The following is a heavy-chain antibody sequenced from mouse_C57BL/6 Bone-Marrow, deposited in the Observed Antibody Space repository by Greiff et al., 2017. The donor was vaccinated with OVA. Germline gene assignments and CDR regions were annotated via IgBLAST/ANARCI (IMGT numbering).Heavy chain of an antibody. J-gene: IGHJ2*01. D-gene: IGHD1-1*01. CDR3: TRINYYGSSLDY. Sequence: VQLKQSGPELVKPGASVKISCKASGYTFTDYEMHWVKQTPVHGLEWIGAIDPETGGTAYNQKFKGKAILTADKSSSTAYMELRSLTSEDSAVYYCTRINYYGSSLDYWGQGTTLTVSS. V-gene: IGHV1-15*01. CDR1: GYTFTDYE. CDR2: IDPETGGT.